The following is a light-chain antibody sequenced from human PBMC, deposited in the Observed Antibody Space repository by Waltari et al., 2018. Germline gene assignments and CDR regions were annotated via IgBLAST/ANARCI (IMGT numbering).Light chain of an antibody. CDR1: QAISIY. Sequence: DIQMTQSPSSLSASVGDRVIITCRASQAISIYLNWYQQKPGKAPNLLIYAASTLQRGIPSRFSGSGSGTHFTLTISSLQPEDFATYYCQQYNDWSTFGQGTKLEI. V-gene: IGKV1-39*01. CDR2: AAS. CDR3: QQYNDWST. J-gene: IGKJ2*01.